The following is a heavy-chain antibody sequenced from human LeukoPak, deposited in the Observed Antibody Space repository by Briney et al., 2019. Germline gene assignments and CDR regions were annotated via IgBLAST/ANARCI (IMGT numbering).Heavy chain of an antibody. Sequence: PGGSLRLSCAASGFTFSSYSMNWVRQAPGKGLEWVSYISSSSSTIYYADSVKGRFTISRGNAKNSLYLQMNSLRAEDTAVYYCARDSVYCSSTSCYGYYYGMDVWGQGTTDTVSS. V-gene: IGHV3-48*01. D-gene: IGHD2-2*01. CDR1: GFTFSSYS. CDR2: ISSSSSTI. CDR3: ARDSVYCSSTSCYGYYYGMDV. J-gene: IGHJ6*02.